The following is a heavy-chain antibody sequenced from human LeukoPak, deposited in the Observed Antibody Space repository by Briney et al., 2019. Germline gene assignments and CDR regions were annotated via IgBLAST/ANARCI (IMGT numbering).Heavy chain of an antibody. Sequence: GASVKVSCKASGYTFTSYYMHWVRQAPGQGLEWMGIINPSGGSTSYAQKFQGRVTMTRDTSTSTVYMELSSLRSEDTAVYYCARDVATIFGVVIIPSHYYGMDVWGQGTTVTVSS. V-gene: IGHV1-46*01. D-gene: IGHD3-3*01. CDR2: INPSGGST. CDR1: GYTFTSYY. CDR3: ARDVATIFGVVIIPSHYYGMDV. J-gene: IGHJ6*02.